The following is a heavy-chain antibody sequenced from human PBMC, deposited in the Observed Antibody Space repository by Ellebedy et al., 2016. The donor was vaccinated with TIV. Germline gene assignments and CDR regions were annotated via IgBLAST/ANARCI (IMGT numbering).Heavy chain of an antibody. J-gene: IGHJ3*02. V-gene: IGHV3-23*01. Sequence: GESLKISCAASGFTFSSYAVSWVRQAPGKGLEWVLVISAGGDSTYYADTVKGRFTISRDNSKNTLYLQMDSLRVEDTAVYYCARKMPGIDVDRLSDALDIWGQGTMVTVSS. D-gene: IGHD6-13*01. CDR2: ISAGGDST. CDR1: GFTFSSYA. CDR3: ARKMPGIDVDRLSDALDI.